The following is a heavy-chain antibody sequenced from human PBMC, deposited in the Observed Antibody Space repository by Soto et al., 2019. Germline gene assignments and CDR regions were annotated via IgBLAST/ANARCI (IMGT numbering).Heavy chain of an antibody. J-gene: IGHJ6*03. Sequence: PGGSLRLSCAASGFTFSSYSMNWVRPAPGKGLEWVSSISSSSSYIYYADSVKGRFTISRDNAKNSLYLQMNSLRAEDTAVYYCARDRSGYYYYMDVWGKGTTVTVSS. CDR2: ISSSSSYI. CDR3: ARDRSGYYYYMDV. D-gene: IGHD2-15*01. CDR1: GFTFSSYS. V-gene: IGHV3-21*01.